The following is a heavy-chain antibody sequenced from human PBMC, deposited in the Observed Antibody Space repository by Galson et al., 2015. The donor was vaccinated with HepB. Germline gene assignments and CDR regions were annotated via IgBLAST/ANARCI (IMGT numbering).Heavy chain of an antibody. D-gene: IGHD2-15*01. Sequence: QSGAEVKKPGESLRISCTGSGYSFTSYWISWVRQMPGKGLEWMGRIDPSDSYTNYSPSFQGHVTISADKSIRTAYLQWSSLKASDTAMYYCARRSTTPGSPSYYYGTDVCGQRTTVTVSS. CDR3: ARRSTTPGSPSYYYGTDV. J-gene: IGHJ6*02. V-gene: IGHV5-10-1*01. CDR1: GYSFTSYW. CDR2: IDPSDSYT.